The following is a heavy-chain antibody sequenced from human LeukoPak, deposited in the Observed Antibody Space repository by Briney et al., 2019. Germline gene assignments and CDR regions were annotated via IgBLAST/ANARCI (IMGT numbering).Heavy chain of an antibody. CDR1: GYTFTSYG. J-gene: IGHJ4*02. CDR3: ARAWDSSVDY. D-gene: IGHD6-19*01. CDR2: VSAYNGNT. V-gene: IGHV1-18*01. Sequence: ASAKVSCKASGYTFTSYGISWVRQAPGQGLEWMGWVSAYNGNTNYAQKLQGRVTMTTGTSTSTAYMELRSLRSDDAAVYYCARAWDSSVDYWGQGTLVTVSS.